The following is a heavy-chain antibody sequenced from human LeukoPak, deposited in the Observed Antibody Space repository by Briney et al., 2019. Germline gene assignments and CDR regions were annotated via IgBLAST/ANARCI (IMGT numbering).Heavy chain of an antibody. Sequence: GGSLRLSCAASGFTFSSYGMHWVRQAPGKGLEWVAVISYDGSNKFYADSVKGRFTLSRDNSKNTLYLQMNSLRAEDTAVYYCAKAPGTTGTTYFDYWGRGTLVTVSS. CDR3: AKAPGTTGTTYFDY. J-gene: IGHJ4*02. D-gene: IGHD1-1*01. V-gene: IGHV3-30*18. CDR2: ISYDGSNK. CDR1: GFTFSSYG.